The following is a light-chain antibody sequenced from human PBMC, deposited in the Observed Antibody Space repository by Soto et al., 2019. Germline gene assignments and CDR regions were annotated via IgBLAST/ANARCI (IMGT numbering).Light chain of an antibody. CDR1: QNIDTF. J-gene: IGKJ4*01. CDR2: TAS. Sequence: DIQMTQSPSSLSASVGDRVTITCRASQNIDTFLNWYQQKPGRAPNLLIFTASSLQSGVPSRFSASGSGTDFTLTISSLQPEDFATYFCQQGYNTPLTFGGGTKVEIK. V-gene: IGKV1-39*01. CDR3: QQGYNTPLT.